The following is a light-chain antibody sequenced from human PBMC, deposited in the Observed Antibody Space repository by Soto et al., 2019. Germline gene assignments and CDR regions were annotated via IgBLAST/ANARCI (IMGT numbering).Light chain of an antibody. V-gene: IGLV1-40*01. CDR3: QSDASSLRVYV. CDR1: SSHIGAGYD. J-gene: IGLJ1*01. Sequence: QSVLTQPPSVSGAPGQRVTLSCTGSSSHIGAGYDVHWYQPLPGTAPKLLIYGNSNRPSGVPDRFAGSKSGTSASLALTGLQAEDEAEYYCQSDASSLRVYVFGTGTKLTVL. CDR2: GNS.